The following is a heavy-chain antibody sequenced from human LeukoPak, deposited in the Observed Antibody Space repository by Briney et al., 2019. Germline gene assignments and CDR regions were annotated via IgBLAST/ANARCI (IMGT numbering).Heavy chain of an antibody. J-gene: IGHJ5*02. D-gene: IGHD3-9*01. CDR2: IYYSGST. Sequence: PSETLSLTCTVSGGSISSGSYYWSWIRQHTGKGLEWIGYIYYSGSTHYNPSLKSRVTISVDTSKNQFSLKLSSVTAADTAVYYCARDMTDWWFDPWGQGTLVTVSS. CDR1: GGSISSGSYY. CDR3: ARDMTDWWFDP. V-gene: IGHV4-31*03.